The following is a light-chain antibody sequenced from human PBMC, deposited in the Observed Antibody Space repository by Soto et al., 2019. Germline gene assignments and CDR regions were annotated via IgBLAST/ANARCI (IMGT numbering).Light chain of an antibody. Sequence: EIVLTQSPATMSLSPGERATLSCGASESVSYSYVAWYQLKGGLAPRLLIHDASTRASGIPDRFSGSKSGTDFTLTIRGLEPEDAAVYYCQQYGSSLFFGQGTKLEIK. J-gene: IGKJ2*01. CDR2: DAS. CDR3: QQYGSSLF. V-gene: IGKV3D-20*01. CDR1: ESVSYSY.